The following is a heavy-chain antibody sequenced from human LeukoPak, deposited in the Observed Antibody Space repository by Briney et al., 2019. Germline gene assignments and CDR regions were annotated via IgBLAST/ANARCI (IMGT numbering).Heavy chain of an antibody. CDR2: ISGSGGST. Sequence: GGSLRLSCAASGFTFSSYAMSWVRQAPGKGLEWVSAISGSGGSTYYADSVKGRFTISRDNSKNTLYLQMNSLRAEDTAVYYCAKGEYSSSWYGSYYFDYWGQGTLVTVSS. J-gene: IGHJ4*02. D-gene: IGHD6-13*01. CDR1: GFTFSSYA. CDR3: AKGEYSSSWYGSYYFDY. V-gene: IGHV3-23*01.